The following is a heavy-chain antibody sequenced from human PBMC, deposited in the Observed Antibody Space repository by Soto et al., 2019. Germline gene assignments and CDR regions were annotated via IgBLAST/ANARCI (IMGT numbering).Heavy chain of an antibody. CDR2: INPNSGGT. D-gene: IGHD3-10*01. CDR3: ARGLWFGELLHHYYYYYGMDV. Sequence: ASVKVSCKASGYTFTGYYMHWVRQAPGQGLEWMGWINPNSGGTNYAQKFQGWVTMTRDTSISTAYMELSRLRSDDTAVYYCARGLWFGELLHHYYYYYGMDVWGQGTTVTVSS. CDR1: GYTFTGYY. V-gene: IGHV1-2*04. J-gene: IGHJ6*02.